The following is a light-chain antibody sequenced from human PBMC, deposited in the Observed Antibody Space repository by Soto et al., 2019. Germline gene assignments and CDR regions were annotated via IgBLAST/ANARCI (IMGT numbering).Light chain of an antibody. CDR1: QSIRSY. J-gene: IGKJ4*01. CDR3: QQTSSTPT. Sequence: DIQLTQSPSSLSASVGDRVTITFRAGQSIRSYLNWYQQKPGKAPKLLIYAASSLQTGVSSRFSGSGSGTDFTLTISNLQPEDFATYYCQQTSSTPTFGGGTKVDI. V-gene: IGKV1-39*01. CDR2: AAS.